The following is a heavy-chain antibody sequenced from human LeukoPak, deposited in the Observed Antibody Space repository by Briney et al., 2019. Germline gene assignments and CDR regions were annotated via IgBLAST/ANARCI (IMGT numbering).Heavy chain of an antibody. D-gene: IGHD3-10*01. Sequence: PSETLSLTCTVSGGSISSSSYYWGWIRQPPGKGLEWIGSIYYSGSTYYNPSLKSRVTISVDTSKNQFSLKLSSVTAADTAVYYCARVDPQSMVRGAIDIWGQGTMVTVSS. CDR1: GGSISSSSYY. CDR3: ARVDPQSMVRGAIDI. J-gene: IGHJ3*02. V-gene: IGHV4-39*07. CDR2: IYYSGST.